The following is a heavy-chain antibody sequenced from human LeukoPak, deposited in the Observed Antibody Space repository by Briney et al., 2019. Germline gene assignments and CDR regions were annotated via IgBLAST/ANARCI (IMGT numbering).Heavy chain of an antibody. CDR1: GFTFSDYD. Sequence: GGSLGLSCAASGFTFSDYDMSWVRQAPGKGPEWVSVITESGDDTNYADSVKGRFIISRDNSKNTLFLQMNSLRVEDTAVYYCARDETKGKGTARFGWVYWGRGTLVTVSS. CDR3: ARDETKGKGTARFGWVY. J-gene: IGHJ4*02. V-gene: IGHV3-23*01. CDR2: ITESGDDT. D-gene: IGHD3-10*01.